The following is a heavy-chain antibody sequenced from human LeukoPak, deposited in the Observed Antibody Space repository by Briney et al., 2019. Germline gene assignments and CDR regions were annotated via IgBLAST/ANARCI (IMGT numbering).Heavy chain of an antibody. J-gene: IGHJ3*02. Sequence: SETLSLTCAVYGGSFSGYYWRWIRQPPGKGLEWIGEINHSGSTNYNPSLKSRVTISVDTSKNQFSLKLSSVTAADTAVYYCARVGHGDDAFDIWGQGTMVTVSS. CDR2: INHSGST. CDR3: ARVGHGDDAFDI. CDR1: GGSFSGYY. V-gene: IGHV4-34*01. D-gene: IGHD4-17*01.